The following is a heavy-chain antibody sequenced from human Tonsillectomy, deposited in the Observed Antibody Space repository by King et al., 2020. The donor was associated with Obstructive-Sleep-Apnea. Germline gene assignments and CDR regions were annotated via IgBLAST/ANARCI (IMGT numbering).Heavy chain of an antibody. CDR1: GGSISISSYY. D-gene: IGHD6-6*01. CDR2: IYYSGST. Sequence: QLQEPGPGLVKPSETLSLTCTVSGGSISISSYYWGWIRQPPGKGLEWIGSIYYSGSTYYNPSLKSRVTISVDTSKNHFSLKLSSVTAAETAVYYCASLEASYDYWGQGTLVTVSS. V-gene: IGHV4-39*07. CDR3: ASLEASYDY. J-gene: IGHJ4*02.